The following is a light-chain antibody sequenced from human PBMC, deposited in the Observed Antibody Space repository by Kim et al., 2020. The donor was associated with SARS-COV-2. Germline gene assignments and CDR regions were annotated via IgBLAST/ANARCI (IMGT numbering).Light chain of an antibody. V-gene: IGKV1-5*03. J-gene: IGKJ1*01. CDR2: KAS. CDR1: QSISTW. CDR3: QQYNTYSWT. Sequence: DIQMTQSPSTLSASIGDRVTITCRASQSISTWFAWYQQKPGKAPKLLIYKASSLESGVPSRFSGSGSGTEFTLTISSLKPDDFATYDCQQYNTYSWTFGQGTKVDIK.